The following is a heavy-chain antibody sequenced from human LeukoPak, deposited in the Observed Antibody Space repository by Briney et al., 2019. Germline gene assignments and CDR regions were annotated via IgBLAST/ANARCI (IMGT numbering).Heavy chain of an antibody. Sequence: SVNVSCKASGYTFTSYYMHWVRQAPGQGLEWMGGIIPIFGTANYAQKFQGRVTITADESTSTAYMELSSLRSEDTAVYYCARVVVVGATDYFDYWGQGTLVTVSS. CDR3: ARVVVVGATDYFDY. V-gene: IGHV1-69*13. D-gene: IGHD1-26*01. CDR1: GYTFTSYY. CDR2: IIPIFGTA. J-gene: IGHJ4*02.